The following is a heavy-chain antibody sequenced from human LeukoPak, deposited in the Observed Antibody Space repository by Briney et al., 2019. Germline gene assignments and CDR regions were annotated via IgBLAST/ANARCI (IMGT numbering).Heavy chain of an antibody. V-gene: IGHV4-59*01. CDR3: ARKTTVKMSPYFDY. J-gene: IGHJ4*02. Sequence: SETLSLTCTASGVSISGSYWSWIRQLPGKELEWIGYIYYSGATNYNPSLKSRVTISVDTSRNQFSLKLSSVTAADTAVYYCARKTTVKMSPYFDYWGQGTLVTVSS. CDR1: GVSISGSY. D-gene: IGHD1-1*01. CDR2: IYYSGAT.